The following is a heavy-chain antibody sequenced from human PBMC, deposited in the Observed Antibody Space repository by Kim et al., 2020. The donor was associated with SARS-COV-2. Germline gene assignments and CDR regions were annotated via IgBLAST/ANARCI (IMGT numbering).Heavy chain of an antibody. CDR1: GYTFTDYF. V-gene: IGHV1-2*02. J-gene: IGHJ3*02. CDR2: INGNSGDT. Sequence: ASVKVSCKASGYTFTDYFMHWVRQAPGQGLEWMGWINGNSGDTKYAQNFQGRVTLTRDTSISTAYMELNRLTSDDTAVYYCARRGGETAETGAFDIWGQGTMVTVS. CDR3: ARRGGETAETGAFDI. D-gene: IGHD3-10*01.